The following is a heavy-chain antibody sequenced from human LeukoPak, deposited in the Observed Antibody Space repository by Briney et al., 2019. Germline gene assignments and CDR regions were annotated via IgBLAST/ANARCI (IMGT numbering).Heavy chain of an antibody. Sequence: GGSQRLSCAASGFTFSSYAMSWVRQAPGKGLEWVSAISGSGGSTYYADSVKGRFTISRDNSKNTLYLQMNSLRAEDTAVYYCAKGVSFYYDSSGHYYFDYWGQGTLVTVSS. CDR1: GFTFSSYA. D-gene: IGHD3-22*01. J-gene: IGHJ4*02. CDR2: ISGSGGST. V-gene: IGHV3-23*01. CDR3: AKGVSFYYDSSGHYYFDY.